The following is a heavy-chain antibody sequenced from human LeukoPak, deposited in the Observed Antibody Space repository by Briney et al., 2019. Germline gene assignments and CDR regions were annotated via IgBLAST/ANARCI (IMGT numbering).Heavy chain of an antibody. CDR2: IGGSGGDT. CDR3: AKEVQVGAKFDY. CDR1: GFSFSSYA. D-gene: IGHD1-26*01. Sequence: GGSLRLSCAASGFSFSSYAMSWVRQAPGKGLEWVSAIGGSGGDTYYADSVKGRFTISRDNSKNTLYLQMNSLRAEDTAVYYCAKEVQVGAKFDYWGQGTLVTVSS. J-gene: IGHJ4*02. V-gene: IGHV3-23*01.